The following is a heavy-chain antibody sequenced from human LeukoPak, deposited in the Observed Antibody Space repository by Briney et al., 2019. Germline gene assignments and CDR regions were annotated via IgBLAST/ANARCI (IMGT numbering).Heavy chain of an antibody. CDR1: GYTFTGYY. CDR2: INPHSGAT. J-gene: IGHJ6*03. V-gene: IGHV1-2*02. Sequence: ASVKVSCKASGYTFTGYYMHWVRQAPGQGLEWMGWINPHSGATNYAQKFQGRVTMTRDTSISTAYMELSRLRFDDTAVYYCARGERATDHRNDIVVVPAGYYMDVWGKGTTVTVSS. D-gene: IGHD2-2*01. CDR3: ARGERATDHRNDIVVVPAGYYMDV.